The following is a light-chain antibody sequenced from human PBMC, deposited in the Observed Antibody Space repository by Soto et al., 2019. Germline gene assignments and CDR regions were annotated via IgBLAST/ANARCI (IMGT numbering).Light chain of an antibody. J-gene: IGLJ3*02. CDR2: AVS. CDR3: CSYTASDIWV. V-gene: IGLV2-11*01. Sequence: QSALTQPRSVSGSPGQSVTISCTGTNSDVGGYNFVSWYQQLPGKAPKLMISAVSQRPSGVPDRFSGSKSGNTASLTISGRQADDEADYFCCSYTASDIWVFGGGTKVTVL. CDR1: NSDVGGYNF.